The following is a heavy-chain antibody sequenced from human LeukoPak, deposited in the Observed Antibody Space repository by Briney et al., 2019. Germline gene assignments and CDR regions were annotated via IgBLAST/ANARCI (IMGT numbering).Heavy chain of an antibody. CDR1: GFTVSSNY. D-gene: IGHD5-18*01. J-gene: IGHJ4*02. V-gene: IGHV3-53*04. Sequence: GGSLRLSCAASGFTVSSNYMSWVRQAPGKGLEWVSVIYSGGSTYYADSVKGRFTISRHNSKNTLYLQVNSLRAEDTAVYYCARGQVDTAIPPDYWGQGTLVTVSS. CDR2: IYSGGST. CDR3: ARGQVDTAIPPDY.